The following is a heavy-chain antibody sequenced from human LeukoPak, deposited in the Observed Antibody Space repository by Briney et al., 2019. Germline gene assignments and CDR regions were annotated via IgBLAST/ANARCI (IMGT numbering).Heavy chain of an antibody. J-gene: IGHJ5*02. Sequence: SETLSLTCTVSGGSISSGGYYWSWIRQHPGKGLEWIGYIYYSGSTYYNPSLKSRVTISVDTSKNQFSLKLSSVTAADTAVYYCARLSWELLRFDPWGQGTLVTVSS. CDR2: IYYSGST. CDR3: ARLSWELLRFDP. CDR1: GGSISSGGYY. D-gene: IGHD1-26*01. V-gene: IGHV4-31*03.